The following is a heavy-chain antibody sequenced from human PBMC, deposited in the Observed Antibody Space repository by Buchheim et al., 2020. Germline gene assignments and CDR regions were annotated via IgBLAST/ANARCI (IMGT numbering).Heavy chain of an antibody. D-gene: IGHD6-19*01. J-gene: IGHJ6*03. Sequence: EVHLVESGGGLVQPGRSLRLSCTTSGFSFGAYALSWFRQAPGQGLEWVSFIRSKEFGGTTKYAAAVKGRFTVSRDDSKSIAYLQMNSLKTEDTAVYYCTRSPSMAGYYYYYYMDVWGKGTT. V-gene: IGHV3-49*03. CDR2: IRSKEFGGTT. CDR1: GFSFGAYA. CDR3: TRSPSMAGYYYYYYMDV.